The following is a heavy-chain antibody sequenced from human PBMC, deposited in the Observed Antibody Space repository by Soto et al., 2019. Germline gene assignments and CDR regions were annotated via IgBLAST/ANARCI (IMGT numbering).Heavy chain of an antibody. CDR2: ISYDGSNK. CDR3: AKDVVVGATTGLGDYYYYYGRDV. V-gene: IGHV3-30*18. Sequence: QVQLVESGGGVVQPGRSLRLSCAASGFTFSSYGMHWVRQAPGKGLEWVAVISYDGSNKYYADSVKGRFTISRDNSKKTLYVQITSLRAEDTAVYYCAKDVVVGATTGLGDYYYYYGRDVWGQGTTVTVSS. D-gene: IGHD1-26*01. CDR1: GFTFSSYG. J-gene: IGHJ6*02.